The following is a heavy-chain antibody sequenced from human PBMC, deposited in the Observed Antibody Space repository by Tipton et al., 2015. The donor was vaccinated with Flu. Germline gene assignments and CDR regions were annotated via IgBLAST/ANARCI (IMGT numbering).Heavy chain of an antibody. V-gene: IGHV4-59*01. CDR1: GGSMRSYY. CDR3: ARGSGGSSWFRPYDYYCDA. CDR2: GYYSGNS. Sequence: GLVKPSETLSLTCTVSGGSMRSYYWSWIRQPPGKELEWIGFGYYSGNSNYNPSLKSRVTMSLDTSKNQFFLRLTSVTAADTAIYYCARGSGGSSWFRPYDYYCDAWGQGTLVTVSS. J-gene: IGHJ5*02. D-gene: IGHD6-13*01.